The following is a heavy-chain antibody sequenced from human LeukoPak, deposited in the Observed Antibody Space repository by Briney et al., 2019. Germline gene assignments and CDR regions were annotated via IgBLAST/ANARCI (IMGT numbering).Heavy chain of an antibody. Sequence: SVKGRFTISRDNAKNSLYLRMNSLRAEDTAVYYCARGTMFPYYFDYWGQGTLVTVSS. D-gene: IGHD3-10*02. CDR3: ARGTMFPYYFDY. J-gene: IGHJ4*02. V-gene: IGHV3-21*01.